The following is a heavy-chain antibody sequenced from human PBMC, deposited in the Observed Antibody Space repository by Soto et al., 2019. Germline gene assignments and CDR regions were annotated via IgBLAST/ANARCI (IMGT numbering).Heavy chain of an antibody. V-gene: IGHV3-9*01. D-gene: IGHD3-16*01. CDR2: ISWNSGSI. J-gene: IGHJ4*02. CDR3: AKDRGSGAAWGGDFDY. CDR1: GFTFDDYA. Sequence: EVQLVESGGCLVQPGRSLRLFCAASGFTFDDYAMHWVRQAPGKGLELGSGISWNSGSIGYADSVKCRFTISRDNAKNSLYMQMKRLRAEDTALYYCAKDRGSGAAWGGDFDYWGQGTLVTVSS.